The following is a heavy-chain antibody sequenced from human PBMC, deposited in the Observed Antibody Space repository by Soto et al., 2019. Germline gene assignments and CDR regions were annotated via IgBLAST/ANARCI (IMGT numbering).Heavy chain of an antibody. Sequence: SESLPITFTVSGSVFSGGGYFWSWIRQPPGKGLEWIGYIYYSGSTNYNPSLKSRVTISVDTSKNQFSLKLTSVTAADTAIYYCAREGVVEATRPFAHWGQGTQVTVSS. J-gene: IGHJ4*02. D-gene: IGHD1-26*01. V-gene: IGHV4-61*08. CDR3: AREGVVEATRPFAH. CDR2: IYYSGST. CDR1: GSVFSGGGYF.